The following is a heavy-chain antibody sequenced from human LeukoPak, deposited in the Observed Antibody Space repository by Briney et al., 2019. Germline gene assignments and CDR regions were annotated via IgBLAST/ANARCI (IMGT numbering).Heavy chain of an antibody. CDR1: GFPLSNHA. D-gene: IGHD3-10*01. Sequence: GGALSLSCAASGFPLSNHAMVWVRQAPGKGLEWVSPIRGGGAMTYYADSVKGCLTISRDNAMDTLYLQMNSLRADDTAVYYCAKDRVDGSGSQFDSWGQGSLVIVSS. V-gene: IGHV3-23*01. CDR2: IRGGGAMT. CDR3: AKDRVDGSGSQFDS. J-gene: IGHJ4*02.